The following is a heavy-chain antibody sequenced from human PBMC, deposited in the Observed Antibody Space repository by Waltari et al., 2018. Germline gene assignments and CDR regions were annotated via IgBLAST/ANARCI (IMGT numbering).Heavy chain of an antibody. J-gene: IGHJ5*01. CDR3: AMDRIAVSGSPPLSYNWFDF. Sequence: QVHLRESGPGLVKPSETLFLTCNVSSDSFKTSYWAWIRQSAGMRLEWIGRIYSTGYTRYNPALESRVTISIDTSHTQISLRLTSLTVADTSVYFCAMDRIAVSGSPPLSYNWFDFWGQGTRVAVSS. V-gene: IGHV4-4*07. CDR1: SDSFKTSY. CDR2: IYSTGYT. D-gene: IGHD6-19*01.